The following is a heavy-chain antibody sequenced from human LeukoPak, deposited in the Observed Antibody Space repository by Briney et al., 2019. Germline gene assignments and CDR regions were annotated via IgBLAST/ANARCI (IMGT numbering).Heavy chain of an antibody. V-gene: IGHV4-34*01. J-gene: IGHJ4*02. CDR3: ARASTHPDY. CDR2: INHSGST. D-gene: IGHD1-1*01. CDR1: GGSFSGYY. Sequence: PSETLSLTCAVYGGSFSGYYWSWIRQPPGKGLEWIGEINHSGSTNYNPSLKSRVTISVDTSKNQFSLKLSSVTAADTAVYYCARASTHPDYWGQGTLVTVSS.